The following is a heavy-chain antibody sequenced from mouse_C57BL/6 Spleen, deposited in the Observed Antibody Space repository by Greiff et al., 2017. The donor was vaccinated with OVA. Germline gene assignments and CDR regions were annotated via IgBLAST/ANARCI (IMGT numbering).Heavy chain of an antibody. CDR1: GYTFTSYG. Sequence: VQLQQSGAELARPGASVKLSCKASGYTFTSYGISWVKQRTGQGLEWIGEIYPRSGNTYYNEKFKGKATLTADKSSSTAYMELRSLTSEDSAVYFCARCDYYGSSYEFDYWGQGTTLTVSS. V-gene: IGHV1-81*01. CDR2: IYPRSGNT. D-gene: IGHD1-1*01. J-gene: IGHJ2*01. CDR3: ARCDYYGSSYEFDY.